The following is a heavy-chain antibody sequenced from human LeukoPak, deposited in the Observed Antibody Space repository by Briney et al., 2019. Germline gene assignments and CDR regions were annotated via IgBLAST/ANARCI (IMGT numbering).Heavy chain of an antibody. CDR2: INSDGIST. V-gene: IGHV3-74*01. CDR3: TRSSGNAHYFDY. D-gene: IGHD3-3*01. Sequence: GGSLRLSCAASGFTFSSYAMTWVRQAPGKGLVWVSRINSDGISTRYVDSVKGRFTISRDSAKNTLYLQMNSLSPDDTAVYYCTRSSGNAHYFDYWGQGALVTVSS. CDR1: GFTFSSYA. J-gene: IGHJ4*02.